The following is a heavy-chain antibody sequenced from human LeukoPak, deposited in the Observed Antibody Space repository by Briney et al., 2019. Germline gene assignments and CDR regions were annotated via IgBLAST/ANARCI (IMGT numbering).Heavy chain of an antibody. CDR2: IYIDGSST. D-gene: IGHD3-22*01. CDR3: AREGYYDDFDY. J-gene: IGHJ4*02. Sequence: PGGSLRLSCAASGFTFSRYWMHWVRQAPGKGLVWVSRIYIDGSSTSYADSVKGRFTISRDNAKNTLYVQMNSLRAEDTAVYYCAREGYYDDFDYWGQGTLVTVSS. V-gene: IGHV3-74*01. CDR1: GFTFSRYW.